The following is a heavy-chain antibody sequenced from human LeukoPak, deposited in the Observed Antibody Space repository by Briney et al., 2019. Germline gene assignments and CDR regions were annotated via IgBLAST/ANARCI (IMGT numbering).Heavy chain of an antibody. D-gene: IGHD4-23*01. V-gene: IGHV3-23*01. CDR3: AKGNYGGKHYYFDY. Sequence: GGSLRLSWVTSGFTFSSYAMSWVRQAPGKGLEWVSAISGSGGSTYYADSVKGRFAISRDNSKNTLYLQMNSLRAEDTAVYYCAKGNYGGKHYYFDYWGQGTLVTVSS. CDR1: GFTFSSYA. J-gene: IGHJ4*02. CDR2: ISGSGGST.